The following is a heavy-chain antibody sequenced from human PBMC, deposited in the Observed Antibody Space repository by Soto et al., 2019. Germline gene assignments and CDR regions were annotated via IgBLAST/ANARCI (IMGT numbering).Heavy chain of an antibody. V-gene: IGHV3-33*01. J-gene: IGHJ4*02. CDR3: ARDRGIVATSDY. CDR1: GFTFSSYG. CDR2: IWYDGSNK. Sequence: GGSLRLSCAASGFTFSSYGMHWVRQAPGKGLEWVAVIWYDGSNKYYADSVKGRFTISRDNSKNTLYLQMNSLRAEDTAVYYCARDRGIVATSDYWGKGTLGTISS. D-gene: IGHD5-12*01.